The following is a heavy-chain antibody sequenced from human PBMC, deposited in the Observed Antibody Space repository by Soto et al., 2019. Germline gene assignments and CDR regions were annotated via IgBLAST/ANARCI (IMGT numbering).Heavy chain of an antibody. J-gene: IGHJ6*02. Sequence: PSETLSLTCPVSGGSISTYLWTWIRQSPRKGLEWIGNVHYSGTTNYSPSLKSRVTISVDTSKNQFSLKLSSVTAADTALYYCAREDPADYYYYGMDVWGQGTTVTVSS. CDR2: VHYSGTT. V-gene: IGHV4-59*01. CDR3: AREDPADYYYYGMDV. CDR1: GGSISTYL.